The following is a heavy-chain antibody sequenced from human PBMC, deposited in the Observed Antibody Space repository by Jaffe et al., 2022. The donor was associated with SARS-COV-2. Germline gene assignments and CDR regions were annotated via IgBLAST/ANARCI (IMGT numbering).Heavy chain of an antibody. D-gene: IGHD4-17*01. CDR3: ANSLGVTTSPLDY. Sequence: EVQLLESGGGLVQPGGSLRLSCAASGFTFSSYAMSWVRQAPGKGLEWVSAISGSGGTTYFADSVKGRFTISRDNSKNTLYLQMNSLRAEDTAVYYCANSLGVTTSPLDYWGQGTLVTVSS. V-gene: IGHV3-23*01. J-gene: IGHJ4*02. CDR2: ISGSGGTT. CDR1: GFTFSSYA.